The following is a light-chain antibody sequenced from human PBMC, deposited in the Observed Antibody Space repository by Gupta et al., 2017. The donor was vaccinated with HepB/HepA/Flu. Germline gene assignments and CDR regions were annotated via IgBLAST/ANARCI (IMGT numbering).Light chain of an antibody. V-gene: IGKV3-20*01. Sequence: EIVLTQSPGTLSLSPGERATLSCRASQSVSSSYLAWYQQSPGQAPRLLIYGASSRATGISDRFSGSGSGTDFTLTISRLEPEDFGVYYCQQDGSSPWTFGQGTKVEIK. J-gene: IGKJ1*01. CDR3: QQDGSSPWT. CDR1: QSVSSSY. CDR2: GAS.